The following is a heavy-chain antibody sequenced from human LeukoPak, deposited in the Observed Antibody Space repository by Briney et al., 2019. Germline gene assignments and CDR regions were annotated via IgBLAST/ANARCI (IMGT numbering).Heavy chain of an antibody. CDR1: GFTFSSYA. CDR3: AKDNMITFGGVIVSSGAFDI. V-gene: IGHV3-30*04. CDR2: ISYDGSNK. D-gene: IGHD3-16*02. Sequence: GGSLRLSCAASGFTFSSYAMHWVRQAPGKGLEWVAVISYDGSNKYYADSVKGRFTISRDNSKNTLYLQMNSLRAEDTALYYCAKDNMITFGGVIVSSGAFDIWGQGTMVTVSS. J-gene: IGHJ3*02.